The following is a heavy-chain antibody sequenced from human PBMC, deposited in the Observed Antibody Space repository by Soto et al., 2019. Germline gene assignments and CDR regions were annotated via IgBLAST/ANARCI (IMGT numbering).Heavy chain of an antibody. Sequence: QLQLQESGPGLVTPSETLSLTCTVSGGSISSSSYYWGWIRQPPGKGLEWIGSIYYSGSTYYYPSLKSRATISGDTSQNQFSLKLSSVTAADTAVYYCARHDWAKPFDYWGQGTLVNVFS. CDR2: IYYSGST. D-gene: IGHD3-9*01. J-gene: IGHJ4*02. V-gene: IGHV4-39*01. CDR1: GGSISSSSYY. CDR3: ARHDWAKPFDY.